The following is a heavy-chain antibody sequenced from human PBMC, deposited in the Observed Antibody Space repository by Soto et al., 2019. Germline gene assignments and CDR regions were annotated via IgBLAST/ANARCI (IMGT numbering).Heavy chain of an antibody. CDR1: GFTFSSYG. V-gene: IGHV3-33*01. D-gene: IGHD5-18*01. CDR2: IWYDGSNK. J-gene: IGHJ4*02. CDR3: ARGPVDTAMDALTEY. Sequence: QVQLVESGGGVVQPGRSLRLSCAASGFTFSSYGMHWVRQAPGKGLEWVAVIWYDGSNKYYADSVKGRFTISRDNSKNTLYLQMNSLRAEDTAVYYCARGPVDTAMDALTEYWGQGTLVTVSS.